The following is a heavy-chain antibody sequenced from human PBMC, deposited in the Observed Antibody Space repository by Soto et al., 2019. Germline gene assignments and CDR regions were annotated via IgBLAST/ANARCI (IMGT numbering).Heavy chain of an antibody. CDR2: IYYSGST. V-gene: IGHV4-31*03. CDR1: GGSISSGGYY. Sequence: SETLSLTCTVSGGSISSGGYYWSWIRQHPGKGLEWIGYIYYSGSTYYNPSLKSRVTISVDTSKNQFSLKLSSVTAADTAVYYCARKRDDQDDAFDIWGQGTMVTVSS. CDR3: ARKRDDQDDAFDI. J-gene: IGHJ3*02.